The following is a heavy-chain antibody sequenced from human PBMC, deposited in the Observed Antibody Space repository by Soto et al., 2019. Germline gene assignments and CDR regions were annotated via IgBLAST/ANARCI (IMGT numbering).Heavy chain of an antibody. Sequence: PGGSLRLSCAASGFTFSSYGMHWVRQAPGKGLEWVAVIWYDGSNKYYADSVKGRFTITRDNSKNTLYLQMNSLRAEDTAVYYCARSFGTPLVDYWGQGTLVTVSS. D-gene: IGHD3-10*01. CDR3: ARSFGTPLVDY. CDR1: GFTFSSYG. V-gene: IGHV3-33*01. CDR2: IWYDGSNK. J-gene: IGHJ4*02.